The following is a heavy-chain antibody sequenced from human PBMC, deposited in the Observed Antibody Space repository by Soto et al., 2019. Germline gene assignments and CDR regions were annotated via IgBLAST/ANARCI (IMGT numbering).Heavy chain of an antibody. CDR3: ARDTIRGYSGYDYDY. CDR2: IWYDGSDK. J-gene: IGHJ4*02. Sequence: QVQLGETGGGVFHPGRSLRLSCEASGFTFSSYGMHWVRQAPGKGLEWVAVIWYDGSDKYYADSVKGRFTISRDNSKNKLYLQMNSLRVEDTAVYYCARDTIRGYSGYDYDYWGQGTLVTVSS. V-gene: IGHV3-33*01. CDR1: GFTFSSYG. D-gene: IGHD5-12*01.